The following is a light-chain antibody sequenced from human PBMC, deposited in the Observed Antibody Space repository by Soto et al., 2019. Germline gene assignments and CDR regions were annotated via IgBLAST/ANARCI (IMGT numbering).Light chain of an antibody. J-gene: IGKJ3*01. CDR2: GAS. Sequence: EIVMTQSPATLSVSPGERATLSCRASQSVSSNLAWYQQKPGQAPRLLIYGASTRATGIPARFSGSGSGTEFTLTISSLLSEDFAVYYCQQYNNWLFTFGPGTKVDIK. CDR3: QQYNNWLFT. V-gene: IGKV3-15*01. CDR1: QSVSSN.